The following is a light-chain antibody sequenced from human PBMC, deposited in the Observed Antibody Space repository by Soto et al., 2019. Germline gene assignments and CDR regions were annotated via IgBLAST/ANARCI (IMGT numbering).Light chain of an antibody. CDR2: CGS. Sequence: DIQMTQSPSTLSASVGDRVTITCRASQNIRGCLAWYQQKTGKAPELLIYCGSSLEGGVPSRFSGSESGTDFTLTINSLQSDDLGIYYCQQYYSYSPSTFGQGTKVQI. J-gene: IGKJ2*01. CDR1: QNIRGC. V-gene: IGKV1-5*01. CDR3: QQYYSYSPST.